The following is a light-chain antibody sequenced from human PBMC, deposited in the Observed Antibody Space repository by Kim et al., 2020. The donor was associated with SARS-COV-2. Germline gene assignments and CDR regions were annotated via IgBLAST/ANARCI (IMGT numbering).Light chain of an antibody. CDR1: QTISNY. Sequence: DIQMTQSPSSLSASVGDSVTITCRTSQTISNYLNWYQQKPGKAPKLLIFTASTLQSGVPSLFSGRASGTDFTLTITSLQPEDFATYYCQQSYVTPQTFGQGTKVDIK. CDR3: QQSYVTPQT. V-gene: IGKV1-39*01. J-gene: IGKJ1*01. CDR2: TAS.